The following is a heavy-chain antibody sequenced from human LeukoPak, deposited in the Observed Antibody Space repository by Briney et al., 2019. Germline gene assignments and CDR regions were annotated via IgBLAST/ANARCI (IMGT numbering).Heavy chain of an antibody. CDR1: GYSISSGYY. J-gene: IGHJ5*02. CDR3: ARLTYGDYVWSDP. Sequence: SETLSLTCAVSGYSISSGYYWGWIRQPPGKGLEWIGSIYHSGSTYYNPSLKSRVTISVDTSKNQFSLKLSSVTAADTAVYYCARLTYGDYVWSDPWGQGTLVTVSS. V-gene: IGHV4-38-2*01. CDR2: IYHSGST. D-gene: IGHD4-17*01.